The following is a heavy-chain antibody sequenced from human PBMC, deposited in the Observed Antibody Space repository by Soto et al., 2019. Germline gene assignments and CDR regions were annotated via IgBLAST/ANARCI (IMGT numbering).Heavy chain of an antibody. CDR3: ACSGGGSSDY. CDR1: GGSINNYY. J-gene: IGHJ4*02. Sequence: SETLSLTCTGSGGSINNYYWSWIRQPPGKGLEWIGYSGNTDYNPSLKSRVTISLDTSKNQFSLKLSSVTAADTAVYYCACSGGGSSDYWGKGILVTVSS. V-gene: IGHV4-59*01. CDR2: SGNT. D-gene: IGHD2-15*01.